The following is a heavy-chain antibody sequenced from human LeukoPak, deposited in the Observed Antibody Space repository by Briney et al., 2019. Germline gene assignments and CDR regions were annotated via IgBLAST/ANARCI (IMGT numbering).Heavy chain of an antibody. CDR1: GFTFSSYE. CDR2: ISSSGSTI. J-gene: IGHJ6*03. D-gene: IGHD3-22*01. V-gene: IGHV3-48*03. CDR3: ARGYYDSSGYPGDYYYYYMDV. Sequence: GGSLRLSCAASGFTFSSYEMNWVRQAPGKGLEWVSYISSSGSTIYYADSVKGRFTISRGNAKNSLYLQMNSLRAEDTAVYYCARGYYDSSGYPGDYYYYYMDVWGKGTTVTVSS.